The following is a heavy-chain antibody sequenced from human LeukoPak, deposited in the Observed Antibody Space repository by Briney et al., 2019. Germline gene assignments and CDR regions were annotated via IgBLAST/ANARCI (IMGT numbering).Heavy chain of an antibody. CDR3: ARGQWLAPDY. Sequence: GGSLRLSCAASGFTFSSYAMHWVRQAPGKGLEWVAVISYDGSNKYYADSVKGRFTISRDNSRNTLYLQMNSLRAEDTAVYYCARGQWLAPDYWGQGTLVTVSS. CDR1: GFTFSSYA. CDR2: ISYDGSNK. J-gene: IGHJ4*02. D-gene: IGHD6-19*01. V-gene: IGHV3-30-3*01.